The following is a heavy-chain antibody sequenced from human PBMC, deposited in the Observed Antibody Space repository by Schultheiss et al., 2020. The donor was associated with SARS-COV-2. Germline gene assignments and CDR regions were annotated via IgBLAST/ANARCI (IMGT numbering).Heavy chain of an antibody. V-gene: IGHV4-59*12. Sequence: SETLSLTCTVSGGSISSYYWSWIRQPPGKGLEWIGYIYYSGSTYYNPSLKSRVTISVDTSKNQFSLKLSSVTAADTAVYYCAKTRYFDYWGQGTLVTVSS. CDR3: AKTRYFDY. CDR2: IYYSGST. CDR1: GGSISSYY. J-gene: IGHJ4*02.